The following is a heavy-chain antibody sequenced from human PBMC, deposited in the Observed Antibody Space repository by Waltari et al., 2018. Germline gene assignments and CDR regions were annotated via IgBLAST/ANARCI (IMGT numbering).Heavy chain of an antibody. Sequence: EEKVVESGGGLVQPGESLRLSCVASGFTFGNYRFHWVRQPPGKGLVWVSGINSDETMTSYADSVKGRFTISRDNAKKTLYLQMNSLRAEDTAVYYCAKCEMYDSGWCAFFRYWGQGTLVTVSS. J-gene: IGHJ4*02. D-gene: IGHD6-19*01. CDR3: AKCEMYDSGWCAFFRY. CDR1: GFTFGNYR. V-gene: IGHV3-74*01. CDR2: INSDETMT.